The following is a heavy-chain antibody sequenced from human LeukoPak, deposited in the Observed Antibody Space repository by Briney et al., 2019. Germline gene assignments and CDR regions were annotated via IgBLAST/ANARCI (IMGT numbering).Heavy chain of an antibody. CDR2: INPSGGST. Sequence: GASVKVSCKASGYTFTSYYMHWVRQAPGQGLEWMGIINPSGGSTSYAQKFQGRVTMTRDTSTSTAYMELSRLRFDDTAMYYCARGGKLMISMVRGVLASRDGLDMWGRGTMVTVSS. D-gene: IGHD3-10*01. CDR3: ARGGKLMISMVRGVLASRDGLDM. CDR1: GYTFTSYY. J-gene: IGHJ3*02. V-gene: IGHV1-46*01.